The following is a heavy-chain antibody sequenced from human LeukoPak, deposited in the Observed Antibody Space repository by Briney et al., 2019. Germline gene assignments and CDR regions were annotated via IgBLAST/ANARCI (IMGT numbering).Heavy chain of an antibody. D-gene: IGHD1-26*01. J-gene: IGHJ4*02. CDR1: GGSISSSSYY. V-gene: IGHV4-39*01. CDR3: ARVWYSGSQLPYHYFDY. Sequence: SETLSLTCTVSGGSISSSSYYWGWIRQPPGKGLEWIGSIYYSGSTYYNPSLKSRVTISVDTSKNQFSLKLSSVTAADTAVYYCARVWYSGSQLPYHYFDYWGQGTLVTVSS. CDR2: IYYSGST.